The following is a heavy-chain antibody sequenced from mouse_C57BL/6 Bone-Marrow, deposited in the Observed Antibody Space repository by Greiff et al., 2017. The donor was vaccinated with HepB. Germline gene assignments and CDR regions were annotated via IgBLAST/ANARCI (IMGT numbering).Heavy chain of an antibody. V-gene: IGHV1-59*01. Sequence: VQLQQPGAELVRPGTSVKLSCKASGYTFTSYWMHWVKQRPGQGLEWIGVIDPSDSYTNYNQKFKGKATLTVDTSSSTAYMQLSSLTSEDSAVYYCARMWEDYFDYWGQGTTLTVSS. D-gene: IGHD4-1*01. J-gene: IGHJ2*01. CDR2: IDPSDSYT. CDR1: GYTFTSYW. CDR3: ARMWEDYFDY.